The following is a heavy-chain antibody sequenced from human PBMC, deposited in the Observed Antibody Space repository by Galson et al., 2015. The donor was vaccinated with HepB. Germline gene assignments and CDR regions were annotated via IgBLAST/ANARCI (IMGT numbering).Heavy chain of an antibody. V-gene: IGHV3-11*03. CDR2: ISSSSSYT. D-gene: IGHD4-17*01. CDR1: GFTFSDYY. CDR3: ASLPHDYGDYYFDY. J-gene: IGHJ4*02. Sequence: SLRLSCAASGFTFSDYYMSWIRQAPGKGLEWVSYISSSSSYTNYADSVKGRFTISRDNAKNSLYLQMNSLRAEDTAVYYCASLPHDYGDYYFDYWGQGTLVTVSS.